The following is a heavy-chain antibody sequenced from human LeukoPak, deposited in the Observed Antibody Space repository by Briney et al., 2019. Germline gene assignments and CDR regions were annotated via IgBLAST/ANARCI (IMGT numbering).Heavy chain of an antibody. V-gene: IGHV1-18*01. CDR1: GGTFSSYG. J-gene: IGHJ4*02. CDR3: ARFVDQVVVPAAHPDQGDFDY. D-gene: IGHD2-2*01. Sequence: ASVKVSCKASGGTFSSYGISWVRQAPGQGLEWMGWISAYNGNTNYAQKLQGRVTMTTDTSTSTAYMELRSLRSDDTAVYYCARFVDQVVVPAAHPDQGDFDYWGQGTLVTVSS. CDR2: ISAYNGNT.